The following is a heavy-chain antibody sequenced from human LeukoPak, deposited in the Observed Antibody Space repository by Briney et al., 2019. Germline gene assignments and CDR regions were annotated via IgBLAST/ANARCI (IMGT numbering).Heavy chain of an antibody. CDR3: ARTLTRYNWPFDY. D-gene: IGHD1-20*01. J-gene: IGHJ4*02. Sequence: GGSLRLSCAASGFTFSSYAMHWVRQAPGKGLEWVAVISHDGSNKYYADSVKGRFTISRDNSKNTLYLQMNSLRAEDTAVYYCARTLTRYNWPFDYWGQGTLVTVSS. V-gene: IGHV3-30-3*01. CDR2: ISHDGSNK. CDR1: GFTFSSYA.